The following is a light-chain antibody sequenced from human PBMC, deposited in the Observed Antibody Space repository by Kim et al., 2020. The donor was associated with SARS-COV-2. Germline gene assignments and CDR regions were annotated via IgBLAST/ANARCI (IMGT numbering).Light chain of an antibody. Sequence: QSALTQAASVSGSPGQSITISCTGTSSDVGGYNYVSWYQQHPGKAPKLVIYDVTYRPSGVSNRFSGSKSANTASLTISGLQAEDEAVYYCSSYTSSTTWVFGGGTKVTVL. J-gene: IGLJ3*02. CDR3: SSYTSSTTWV. V-gene: IGLV2-14*03. CDR1: SSDVGGYNY. CDR2: DVT.